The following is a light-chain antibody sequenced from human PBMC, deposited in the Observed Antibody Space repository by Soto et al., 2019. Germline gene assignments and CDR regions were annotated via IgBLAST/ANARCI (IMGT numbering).Light chain of an antibody. J-gene: IGKJ2*01. CDR3: QKYNSSPYT. V-gene: IGKV1-27*01. Sequence: DIQMTQSPSSLSASVGDRVTIACRASQAISNYVAWYQQKPGKVPNILMYATSTLQSGVPSRFSGSGSGTDFTLTISSLQPEDVATYYCQKYNSSPYTFGQGTKLEIK. CDR2: ATS. CDR1: QAISNY.